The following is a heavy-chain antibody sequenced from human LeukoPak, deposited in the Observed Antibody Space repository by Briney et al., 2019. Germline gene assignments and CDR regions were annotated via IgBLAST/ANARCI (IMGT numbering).Heavy chain of an antibody. D-gene: IGHD2-21*02. J-gene: IGHJ4*02. CDR1: GFTFSSYA. V-gene: IGHV3-64*01. CDR2: ISSNGGST. CDR3: ARSRVTEGVYYFDY. Sequence: GGSLRLSCAAAGFTFSSYAMHWVRQAPGKGLEYVSAISSNGGSTYYANSVKGRFTISRDNSKNTLYLQMGSLRAEDMAVYYCARSRVTEGVYYFDYWGQGTLVTVSS.